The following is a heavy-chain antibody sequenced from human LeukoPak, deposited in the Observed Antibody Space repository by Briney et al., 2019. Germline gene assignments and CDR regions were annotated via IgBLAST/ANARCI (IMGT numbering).Heavy chain of an antibody. CDR1: GGSFSGYY. Sequence: PSETLSLTCAVYGGSFSGYYWSWIRQPPGKGLEWIGEINHSGSTNYNPSLQSRVTISVDTSKNQFSLKLSSVTAADTAVYYCARMVRSSSIAANYYMDVWGKGTTVTVSS. CDR3: ARMVRSSSIAANYYMDV. CDR2: INHSGST. D-gene: IGHD6-6*01. V-gene: IGHV4-34*01. J-gene: IGHJ6*03.